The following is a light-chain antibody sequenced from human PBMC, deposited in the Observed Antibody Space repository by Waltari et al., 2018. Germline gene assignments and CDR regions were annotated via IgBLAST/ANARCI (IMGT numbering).Light chain of an antibody. CDR2: YTS. CDR1: QTINNS. J-gene: IGKJ2*01. Sequence: DIQMTQSPSPLSASVGDRVTITCRASQTINNSLNWYQHKPGKAPKLLISYTSPLQSGVPSRFSGRGSGTEFTITISRLQPEDFGTYYCQQSYTLPYTFGQGTKLDI. V-gene: IGKV1-39*01. CDR3: QQSYTLPYT.